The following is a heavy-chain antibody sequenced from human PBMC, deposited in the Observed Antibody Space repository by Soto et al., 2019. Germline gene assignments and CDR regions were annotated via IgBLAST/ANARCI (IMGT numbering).Heavy chain of an antibody. CDR3: AKLRYFDWSAYNWFEY. CDR1: GFTFSSYA. CDR2: ISGSGATT. J-gene: IGHJ5*01. D-gene: IGHD3-9*01. Sequence: VGSLRLSCAASGFTFSSYAMTWVRQAPGKGLEWVSGISGSGATTSYADSVKGRFTVSRDNSKNTLYLQMNSLRVEDTAVYHCAKLRYFDWSAYNWFEYWGQGT. V-gene: IGHV3-23*01.